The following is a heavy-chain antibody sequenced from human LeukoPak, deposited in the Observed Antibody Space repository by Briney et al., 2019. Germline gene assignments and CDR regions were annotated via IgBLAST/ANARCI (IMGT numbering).Heavy chain of an antibody. J-gene: IGHJ5*02. Sequence: SETLSLTCTVSGGSISSYYWSWIRQPPGKGLEWIGYIYYSGSTNYNPSLKSRVTISVDTSKNQFSLKLSSVTAADTAVYYCAREALAYCSGGSCSNWFDPWGQGTLVTVSS. CDR2: IYYSGST. D-gene: IGHD2-15*01. V-gene: IGHV4-59*01. CDR1: GGSISSYY. CDR3: AREALAYCSGGSCSNWFDP.